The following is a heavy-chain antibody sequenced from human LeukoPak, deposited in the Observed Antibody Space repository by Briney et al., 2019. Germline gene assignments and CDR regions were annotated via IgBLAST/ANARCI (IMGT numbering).Heavy chain of an antibody. CDR3: LRDHYDILTGYYGLYYFDY. V-gene: IGHV3-23*01. Sequence: GGSLRLSCAASGFTFSSYAMSWARQAPGKGLEWVSAISGSGGSTYYADSVKGRFTISRDNSKNTLYLQMNSLRAEDTAVYYCLRDHYDILTGYYGLYYFDYWGQGTPVTVSS. CDR2: ISGSGGST. J-gene: IGHJ4*02. CDR1: GFTFSSYA. D-gene: IGHD3-9*01.